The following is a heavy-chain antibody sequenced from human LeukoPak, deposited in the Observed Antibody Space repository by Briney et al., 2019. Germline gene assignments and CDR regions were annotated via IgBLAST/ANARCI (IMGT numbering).Heavy chain of an antibody. J-gene: IGHJ4*02. D-gene: IGHD6-19*01. V-gene: IGHV1-2*02. CDR1: GYTFTSYY. CDR3: ARDGGIAVAGFDY. CDR2: INPNSGGT. Sequence: ASVKVSCKASGYTFTSYYMHWVRQAPGQGLEWMGWINPNSGGTNYAQKFQGRVTMTRDTSISTAYMELSRLRSDDTAVYYCARDGGIAVAGFDYWGQGTLVTVSS.